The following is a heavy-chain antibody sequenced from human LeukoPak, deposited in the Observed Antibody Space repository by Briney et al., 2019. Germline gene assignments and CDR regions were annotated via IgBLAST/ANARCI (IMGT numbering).Heavy chain of an antibody. Sequence: AASVKVSCKASGGTFSSYAISWVRQAPGQGLEWMGRIIPIFGTANYAQKFQGRVTITTDESTSTAYMELSSLRSEDTAVYYCARGGPYDSSEDFDYWGQGTLVTVSS. J-gene: IGHJ4*02. CDR1: GGTFSSYA. CDR2: IIPIFGTA. V-gene: IGHV1-69*05. CDR3: ARGGPYDSSEDFDY. D-gene: IGHD3-22*01.